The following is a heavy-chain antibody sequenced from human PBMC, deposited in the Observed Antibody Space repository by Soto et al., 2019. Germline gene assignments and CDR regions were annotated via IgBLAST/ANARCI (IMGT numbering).Heavy chain of an antibody. CDR3: TRGPPRVQWFDP. V-gene: IGHV4-61*01. Sequence: SETLSLTCTVSGGAVSSGTYYWSWIRQPPGKGLEWLGHIYFTGSTHYNPSLKSRVTMSLDTSRNQFSLKLSSVTAADTAVYYCTRGPPRVQWFDPWGLGTLVTVSS. CDR1: GGAVSSGTYY. CDR2: IYFTGST. J-gene: IGHJ5*02.